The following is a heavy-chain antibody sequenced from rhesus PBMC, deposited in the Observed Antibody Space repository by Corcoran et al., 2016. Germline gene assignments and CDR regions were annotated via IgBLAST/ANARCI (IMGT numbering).Heavy chain of an antibody. J-gene: IGHJ4*01. Sequence: QVQLQESGPGLVKPSETLSLTCAVSGGSISDDYYWSWIRQPPGKGLEWIGYNYGSGGGTNYNPSLKNRVTISIDTSKNQFSLKLSSVAAADTAVYYCARGGYSQRNWGQGVLVTVSS. CDR2: NYGSGGGT. CDR3: ARGGYSQRN. D-gene: IGHD1-44*02. V-gene: IGHV4-106*01. CDR1: GGSISDDYY.